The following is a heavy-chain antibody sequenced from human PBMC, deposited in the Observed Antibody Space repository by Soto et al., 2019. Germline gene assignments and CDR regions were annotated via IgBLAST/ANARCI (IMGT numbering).Heavy chain of an antibody. CDR1: GFTFSGYA. CDR2: VSARGRDT. J-gene: IGHJ6*02. D-gene: IGHD6-6*01. Sequence: EVQLLESGGGLVQPGGSLRLSCAASGFTFSGYAMNWVRQAPGKGLEWVAGVSARGRDTSYADSVKGRFTISRDNAKNTLYLQMNSLRAEDTAVYYCARESSSAWNYYYGMDVWGQGTTVTVSS. V-gene: IGHV3-23*01. CDR3: ARESSSAWNYYYGMDV.